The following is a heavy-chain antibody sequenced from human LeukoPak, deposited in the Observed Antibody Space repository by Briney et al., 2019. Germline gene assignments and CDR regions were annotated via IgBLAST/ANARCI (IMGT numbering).Heavy chain of an antibody. V-gene: IGHV3-33*01. CDR1: GFTFSSYG. CDR3: ARALNGFDI. J-gene: IGHJ3*02. CDR2: IWYDGSNK. Sequence: GGSLRLSCAASGFTFSSYGMHWVRQAPAKGLEWVAVIWYDGSNKYYADSVKGRFTISRDNSKNTLYLQMNSLRAEDTAVYYCARALNGFDIWGPGTLVTVSS.